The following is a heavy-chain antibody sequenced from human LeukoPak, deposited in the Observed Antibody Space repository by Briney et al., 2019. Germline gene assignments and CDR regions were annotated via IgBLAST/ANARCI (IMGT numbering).Heavy chain of an antibody. Sequence: PGGSLRLSCAASGFTFTSYGMHWVRQAPGKGLEWVAVISYDGSSKFYADSVKGRFTVSRDNSKNTLYLQMNSLRVEDTAVYYCAKMQWLATNYYWGQGTLVTVSS. CDR1: GFTFTSYG. V-gene: IGHV3-30*18. CDR3: AKMQWLATNYY. CDR2: ISYDGSSK. D-gene: IGHD6-19*01. J-gene: IGHJ4*02.